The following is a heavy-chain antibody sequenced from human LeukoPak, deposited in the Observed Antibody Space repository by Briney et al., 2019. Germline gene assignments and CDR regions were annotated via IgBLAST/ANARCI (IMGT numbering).Heavy chain of an antibody. J-gene: IGHJ6*03. Sequence: SQTLSLTCTVSGGSITSGSYNWTWIRQPAGKGLEWIGRIYTSGSTNYNPSLKSRFTISVYTSKNQFSLKLSSVTAADAAVYYCARAPLGYSTPYYYYYMDVWGKGTTVTISS. CDR3: ARAPLGYSTPYYYYYMDV. CDR2: IYTSGST. V-gene: IGHV4-61*02. CDR1: GGSITSGSYN. D-gene: IGHD6-13*01.